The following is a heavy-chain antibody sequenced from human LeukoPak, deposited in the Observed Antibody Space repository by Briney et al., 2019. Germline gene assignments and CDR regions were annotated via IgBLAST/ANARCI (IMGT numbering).Heavy chain of an antibody. CDR1: GFIFSNYA. J-gene: IGHJ4*02. CDR3: ARGSRGFDY. V-gene: IGHV3-23*01. Sequence: GGSLRLSCAASGFIFSNYAMSWVRQAPGRGLEWVSTISSRGDSTYFADSVKGRFTISRDNSKNSLYLQMNTVRAEDTAVYYCARGSRGFDYWGQGTLVTVSS. CDR2: ISSRGDST.